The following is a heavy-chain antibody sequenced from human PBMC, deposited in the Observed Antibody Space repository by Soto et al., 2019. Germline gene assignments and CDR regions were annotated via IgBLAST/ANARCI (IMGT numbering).Heavy chain of an antibody. D-gene: IGHD1-20*01. V-gene: IGHV1-2*02. J-gene: IGHJ4*02. Sequence: ASVKVSCKTSGYTFTGYYMHWVRQAPGQGLEWMGWINPNSVGTNYAQKFQGRVTMTRDTSISTAYMELSRLRSDDTAVYYCARDLYNWNDVAFDYSGQGTLVTVSS. CDR1: GYTFTGYY. CDR3: ARDLYNWNDVAFDY. CDR2: INPNSVGT.